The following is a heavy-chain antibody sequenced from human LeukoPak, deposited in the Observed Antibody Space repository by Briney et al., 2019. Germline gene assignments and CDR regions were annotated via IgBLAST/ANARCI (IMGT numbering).Heavy chain of an antibody. CDR1: GDTVSSNSAA. CDR2: TYFRSKWYN. D-gene: IGHD3-22*01. J-gene: IGHJ4*02. Sequence: SQTLSLTCAISGDTVSSNSAAWNWIRQSPSRGLEWLGRTYFRSKWYNDYAVSVKSRITINPDTSKNQFSLQLNSVTPEDTAVYYCARGSLAYYDSTGGAVDYWGQGTLVTVSS. CDR3: ARGSLAYYDSTGGAVDY. V-gene: IGHV6-1*01.